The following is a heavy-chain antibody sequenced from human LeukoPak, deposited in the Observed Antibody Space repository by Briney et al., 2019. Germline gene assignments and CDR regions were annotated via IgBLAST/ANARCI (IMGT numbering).Heavy chain of an antibody. V-gene: IGHV3-7*03. CDR2: IKEDGSVK. CDR1: GFTFSSYG. D-gene: IGHD4-11*01. Sequence: GGSLRLSCATSGFTFSSYGFHWVRQAPGKGLEWVANIKEDGSVKNYVDSVKGRFTISRDNAKNSLFLQMNSLRAEDTAVYYCARERYGNYNWGQGTLVTVSS. J-gene: IGHJ4*02. CDR3: ARERYGNYN.